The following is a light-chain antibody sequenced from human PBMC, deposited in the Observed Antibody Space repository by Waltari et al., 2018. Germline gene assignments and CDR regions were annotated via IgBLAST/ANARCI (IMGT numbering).Light chain of an antibody. Sequence: QSALAQPASVSGSHGPSMTTPCTGTDSDIGAYNYLSWYQQPPGIAPKRRLYDVSDRPSGVSDRFSGSKSGKTASLTISGLQPEDAADYYCSSYTRRNTVIFGGGTKLTVV. V-gene: IGLV2-14*03. CDR1: DSDIGAYNY. J-gene: IGLJ2*01. CDR2: DVS. CDR3: SSYTRRNTVI.